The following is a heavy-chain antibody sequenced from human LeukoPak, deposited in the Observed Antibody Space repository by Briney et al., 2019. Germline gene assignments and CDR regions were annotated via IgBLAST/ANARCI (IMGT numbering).Heavy chain of an antibody. CDR2: ISASGGIT. CDR3: AKGALAAAGSGFDY. CDR1: GFIFNSYA. J-gene: IGHJ4*02. D-gene: IGHD6-13*01. Sequence: GGSLRLSCAVSGFIFNSYAMSWVRQAPGKGLEWVSSISASGGITYHADSAKGRFTISRDNSKNTLHLQMNSLRADDTALYYCAKGALAAAGSGFDYWGQGTLVTVSS. V-gene: IGHV3-23*01.